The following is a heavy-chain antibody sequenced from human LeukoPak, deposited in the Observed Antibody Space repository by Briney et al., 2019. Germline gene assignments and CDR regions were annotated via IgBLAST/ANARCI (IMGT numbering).Heavy chain of an antibody. CDR2: ISGSSGST. Sequence: GGSLRLSCAASGFTFSSYAMSWVRQAPGKGLEWVSAISGSSGSTYYADSVKGRFTISRDNSKNTLYLQMNSLRAEDTAVYYCAKLKTSGDYAPRLTALDYWGQGTLVTVSS. V-gene: IGHV3-23*01. D-gene: IGHD4-17*01. CDR1: GFTFSSYA. CDR3: AKLKTSGDYAPRLTALDY. J-gene: IGHJ4*02.